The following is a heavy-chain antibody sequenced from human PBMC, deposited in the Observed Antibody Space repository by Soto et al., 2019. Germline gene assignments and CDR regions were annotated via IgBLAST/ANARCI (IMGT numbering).Heavy chain of an antibody. J-gene: IGHJ5*02. CDR2: LLRSGSTT. V-gene: IGHV3-23*01. D-gene: IGHD4-17*01. CDR1: GFTFSNYA. Sequence: LSCAASGFTFSNYAMTWARQAPGKGLEWVSSLLRSGSTTYYADSVKGRFTVSSDNSANSLYLQMDNLRAEDTAIYYCAKDAVSGDGVWLLDSWGQGTVVTVSS. CDR3: AKDAVSGDGVWLLDS.